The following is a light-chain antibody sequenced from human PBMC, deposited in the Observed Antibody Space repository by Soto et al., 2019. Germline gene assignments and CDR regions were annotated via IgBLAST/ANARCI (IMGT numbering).Light chain of an antibody. CDR2: SNN. J-gene: IGLJ2*01. V-gene: IGLV1-44*01. CDR3: AAWDDSLNGRV. CDR1: SSNIGSNT. Sequence: QSVLTQPPSASGTPGQRVTISCSGGSSNIGSNTVNWYQQLPGTAPKLLIYSNNQRPSGVPDRFSGSKSGTSASLAISGLQSEDEADCYCAAWDDSLNGRVFGGGTKLTVL.